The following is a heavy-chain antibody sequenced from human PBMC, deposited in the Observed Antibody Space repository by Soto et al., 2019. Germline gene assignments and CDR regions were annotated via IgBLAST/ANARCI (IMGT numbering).Heavy chain of an antibody. CDR2: IYPGDSDT. CDR1: GYSFTSYW. J-gene: IGHJ5*01. CDR3: ARHGMGSSFWKNNWFGS. V-gene: IGHV5-51*01. Sequence: GASLKISCKGSGYSFTSYWIGWVRQMPGKGLEWMGIIYPGDSDTRYSTSFQGQVSISAGKSISTAYLQWSSLKAPDTAMYYCARHGMGSSFWKNNWFGSWGQGTLVTVSS. D-gene: IGHD6-19*01.